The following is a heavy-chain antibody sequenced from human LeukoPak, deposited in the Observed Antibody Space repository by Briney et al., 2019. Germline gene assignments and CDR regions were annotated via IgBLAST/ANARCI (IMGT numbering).Heavy chain of an antibody. Sequence: PGGSLRLSCAASGFTFSHYSMNWVRQAPGKGLEWVSSISASSSSIYYADSLKGRFTISRDNAKNSLYLQMNSLRAEDTAVFYCARGYCSRTSCEDFDYWGQGTLVTVSS. CDR1: GFTFSHYS. J-gene: IGHJ4*02. V-gene: IGHV3-21*01. CDR2: ISASSSSI. CDR3: ARGYCSRTSCEDFDY. D-gene: IGHD2-2*01.